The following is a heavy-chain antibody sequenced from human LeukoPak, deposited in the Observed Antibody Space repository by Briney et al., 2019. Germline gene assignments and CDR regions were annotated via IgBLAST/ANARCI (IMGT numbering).Heavy chain of an antibody. CDR2: INHSGST. V-gene: IGHV4-34*01. CDR1: GGSFSGYY. CDR3: ARGLSLYDSRPRVLNY. D-gene: IGHD3-22*01. Sequence: SETLSLTCAVYGGSFSGYYWSWIRQPPGKGLEWIGEINHSGSTNYNPSLKSRVTISVDTSKNQFSLKLSSVTAADTAVYYCARGLSLYDSRPRVLNYWGQGTLVTVSS. J-gene: IGHJ4*02.